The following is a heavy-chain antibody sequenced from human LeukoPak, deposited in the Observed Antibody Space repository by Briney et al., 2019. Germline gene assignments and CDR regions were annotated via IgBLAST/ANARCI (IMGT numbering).Heavy chain of an antibody. CDR1: GYTLTELS. V-gene: IGHV1-24*01. D-gene: IGHD3-10*01. CDR3: ATRIFMVRGVRHPTLNWFDP. Sequence: ASVKVSCKVSGYTLTELSMHWVRQAPGKGLEWMGGFDPEDGETIYAQKFQGRVTMTEDTSTDTAYMELSSLRSEDTAVYYCATRIFMVRGVRHPTLNWFDPWGQGTLVTVSS. CDR2: FDPEDGET. J-gene: IGHJ5*02.